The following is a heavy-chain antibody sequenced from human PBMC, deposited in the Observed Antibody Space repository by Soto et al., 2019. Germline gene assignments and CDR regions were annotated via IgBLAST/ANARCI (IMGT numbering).Heavy chain of an antibody. V-gene: IGHV6-1*01. CDR2: TYYRSKWYN. Sequence: SQTLSLTCAISGDSVSSNSAAWNWIRQSPSRGLEWLGRTYYRSKWYNDYAVSVKSRITINPDTSKNQFSLQLNSVTPEDTAVYYRARESQYCSGGSCYPKWFDPWGQGTLVTVFS. D-gene: IGHD2-15*01. CDR3: ARESQYCSGGSCYPKWFDP. J-gene: IGHJ5*02. CDR1: GDSVSSNSAA.